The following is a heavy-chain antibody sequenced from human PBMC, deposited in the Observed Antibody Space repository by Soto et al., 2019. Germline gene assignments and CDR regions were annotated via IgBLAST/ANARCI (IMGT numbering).Heavy chain of an antibody. CDR1: GFTFSSYA. CDR2: ISYDGSNK. D-gene: IGHD4-4*01. Sequence: PGGSLRLSCAASGFTFSSYAMHWVRQAPGKGLEWVAVISYDGSNKYYADSVKGRFTISRDNSKNTLYLQMNSLRAEDTAVYYCARDGTVTYGMDVWGQGTTVTVSS. V-gene: IGHV3-30-3*01. J-gene: IGHJ6*02. CDR3: ARDGTVTYGMDV.